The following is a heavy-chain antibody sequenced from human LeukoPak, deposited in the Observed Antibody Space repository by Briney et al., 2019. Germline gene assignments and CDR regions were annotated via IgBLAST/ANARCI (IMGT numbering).Heavy chain of an antibody. D-gene: IGHD3-9*01. CDR1: RGSINGYY. CDR3: ARHVWLQPFDY. Sequence: PSETLSLTCTVSRGSINGYYWNWIRQSPGKGLEWIGYIYYSGSTNYNPSLKSRVTISVDTSKNQFSLKLSSVTAADTAVYYCARHVWLQPFDYWGQGTLVTVSS. J-gene: IGHJ4*02. V-gene: IGHV4-59*08. CDR2: IYYSGST.